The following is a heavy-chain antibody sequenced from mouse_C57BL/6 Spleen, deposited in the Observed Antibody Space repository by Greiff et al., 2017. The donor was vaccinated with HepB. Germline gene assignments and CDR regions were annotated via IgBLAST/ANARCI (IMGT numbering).Heavy chain of an antibody. CDR1: GYTFTSYG. Sequence: QVQLQQPGAELARPGASVKLSCKASGYTFTSYGISWVKQRTGQGLEWIGEIYPRSGNTYYNEKFKGKATLTADKSSSTAYMELRSLTSEDSAVYFCAGSFQFITTTKVYFDYWGQGTTLTVSS. D-gene: IGHD1-1*01. V-gene: IGHV1-81*01. CDR2: IYPRSGNT. J-gene: IGHJ2*01. CDR3: AGSFQFITTTKVYFDY.